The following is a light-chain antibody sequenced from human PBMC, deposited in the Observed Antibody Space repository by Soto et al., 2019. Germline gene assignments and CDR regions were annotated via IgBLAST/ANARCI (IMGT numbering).Light chain of an antibody. CDR2: DAS. CDR3: QQYRSSPTT. CDR1: QSISTISADY. Sequence: EIVLTQSPGTLSLSPGDRATLSCRASQSISTISADYLAWYQQRPGQAPRLLMYDASSRATGIPDRFSGSGSGSDFTLTISRLEPEDFAVYYCQQYRSSPTTFGQGTKVDIK. J-gene: IGKJ1*01. V-gene: IGKV3-20*01.